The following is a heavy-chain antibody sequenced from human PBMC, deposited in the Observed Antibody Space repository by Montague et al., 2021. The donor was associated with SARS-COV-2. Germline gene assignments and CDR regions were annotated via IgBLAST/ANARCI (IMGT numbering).Heavy chain of an antibody. J-gene: IGHJ1*01. CDR1: GFTFSSYS. CDR2: ISSSSSYI. Sequence: SLRLSCPASGFTFSSYSMNWVRQAPGKGLEWVSSISSSSSYIYYAGSVKGRFTISRDNAKNSLYLQMNSLRAEDTAVYYCVRPRYIAAAGPEYFQHWGQGTLVTVSS. V-gene: IGHV3-21*01. D-gene: IGHD6-13*01. CDR3: VRPRYIAAAGPEYFQH.